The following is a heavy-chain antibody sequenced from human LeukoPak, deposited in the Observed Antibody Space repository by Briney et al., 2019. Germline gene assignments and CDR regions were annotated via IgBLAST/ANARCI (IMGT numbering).Heavy chain of an antibody. V-gene: IGHV3-7*01. D-gene: IGHD1-26*01. Sequence: GGSLRLSCAASGFTFSSYWMSWVRQAPGKGLEWVANIKQDGSEKYYVDSVKGRFTISRDNAKNSLYLQMNSLTAEDTAVYYCARDPYSGAYGNTYYYYMDVWGKGTTVTISS. J-gene: IGHJ6*03. CDR1: GFTFSSYW. CDR3: ARDPYSGAYGNTYYYYMDV. CDR2: IKQDGSEK.